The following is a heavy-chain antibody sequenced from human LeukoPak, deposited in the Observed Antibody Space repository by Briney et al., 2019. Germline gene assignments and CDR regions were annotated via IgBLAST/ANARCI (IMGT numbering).Heavy chain of an antibody. V-gene: IGHV3-53*01. Sequence: GGSLRLSCAASGFAVSSNYMSWVRQAPGKGREWVSVIYSGGDTYYANSVKGRFTISRDNSKNTLYLQMNSLRAEDTAVYYCARGGRYYESSGYYHDAFDIWGQGTMVTVSS. CDR2: IYSGGDT. CDR1: GFAVSSNY. J-gene: IGHJ3*02. CDR3: ARGGRYYESSGYYHDAFDI. D-gene: IGHD3-22*01.